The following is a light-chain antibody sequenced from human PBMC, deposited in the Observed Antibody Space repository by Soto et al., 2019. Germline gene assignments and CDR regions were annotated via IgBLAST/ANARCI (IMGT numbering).Light chain of an antibody. Sequence: DIVLTQSPGTLSLSPGERATLSCRASQSVPKNYLAWYQQKPGQAPRLLIHDASSRATGIPDRFSGSGSGTDFTLTINTLEPEDFAVYYCQQCSTSPLTCGGGTKVEIK. CDR2: DAS. J-gene: IGKJ4*01. CDR1: QSVPKNY. CDR3: QQCSTSPLT. V-gene: IGKV3-20*01.